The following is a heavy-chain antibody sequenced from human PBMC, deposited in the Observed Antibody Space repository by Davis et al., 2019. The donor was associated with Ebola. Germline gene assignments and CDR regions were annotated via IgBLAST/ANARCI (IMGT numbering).Heavy chain of an antibody. J-gene: IGHJ4*02. D-gene: IGHD3-16*02. V-gene: IGHV3-23*01. Sequence: PGGSLRLSCAASGFTFSSYAISWVRQAPGKGLEWVSTVTASGGSTYYTDSVKGRFTISRDNSKNTLYLQMNSLRVEDTAVYYCAKRSQDNIVPYYFDYWGQGTLVTVSS. CDR3: AKRSQDNIVPYYFDY. CDR2: VTASGGST. CDR1: GFTFSSYA.